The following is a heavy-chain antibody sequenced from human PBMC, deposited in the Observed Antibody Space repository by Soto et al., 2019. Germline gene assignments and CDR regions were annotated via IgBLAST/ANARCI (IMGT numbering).Heavy chain of an antibody. V-gene: IGHV3-23*01. J-gene: IGHJ4*02. D-gene: IGHD3-10*01. CDR1: GFTFSNYA. Sequence: EVQLLESGGGLVQPGGSLRLSCAASGFTFSNYAMSWVRQAPGKGLEWVSAISGSGSSTYYADSVKGRFTISRDNSKNTLYLELDSVNAEDTAVYYCAKDMRDYSSGSYFLDNWGQGNLVTVSS. CDR2: ISGSGSST. CDR3: AKDMRDYSSGSYFLDN.